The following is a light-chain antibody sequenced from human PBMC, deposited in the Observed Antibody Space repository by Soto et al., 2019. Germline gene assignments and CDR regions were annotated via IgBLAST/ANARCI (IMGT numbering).Light chain of an antibody. CDR2: GAY. J-gene: IGKJ2*01. CDR1: QGITTY. CDR3: QQSYSTPYT. V-gene: IGKV1-39*01. Sequence: EIQMTQSPSSLSASVRDRVTITCRASQGITTYLNWYQQKPGKAPKLLIFGAYSLESGVPSRFSGSGSGTVFTLTITSLQPEDFATYFCQQSYSTPYTFGQGTKVEFK.